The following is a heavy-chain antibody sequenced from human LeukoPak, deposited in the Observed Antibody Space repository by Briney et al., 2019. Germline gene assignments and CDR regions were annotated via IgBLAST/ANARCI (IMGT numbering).Heavy chain of an antibody. CDR1: GASINSGNW. V-gene: IGHV4-4*02. CDR2: ILHSGST. Sequence: SGTLSLTCAVSGASINSGNWWTWVRQPPGKGLEWIGEILHSGSTNYSPSLKSRVTMSADKSKNQFSPNLSSVTAADTAVYYCLHGGNSGDWVYWGQGTLVTVSS. CDR3: LHGGNSGDWVY. D-gene: IGHD4-23*01. J-gene: IGHJ4*02.